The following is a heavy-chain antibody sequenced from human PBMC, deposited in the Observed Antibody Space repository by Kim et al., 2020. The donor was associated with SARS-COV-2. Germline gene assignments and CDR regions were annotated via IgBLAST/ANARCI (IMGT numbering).Heavy chain of an antibody. V-gene: IGHV1-24*01. CDR3: ETEYSYDSSGPPFY. CDR2: FDPEDGET. CDR1: GYTLTELS. D-gene: IGHD3-22*01. J-gene: IGHJ4*02. Sequence: ASVKVSCKVSGYTLTELSMHWVRQAPGKGLEWMGGFDPEDGETIYAQKFQGRVTMTEDTSTDTAHMELSSLRSEDTAVHYCETEYSYDSSGPPFYWGQGTLVTVSS.